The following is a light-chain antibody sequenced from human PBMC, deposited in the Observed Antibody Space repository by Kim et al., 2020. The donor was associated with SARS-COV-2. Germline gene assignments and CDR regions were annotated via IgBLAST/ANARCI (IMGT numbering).Light chain of an antibody. J-gene: IGLJ2*01. CDR2: VNSAGSH. CDR1: RGHRSYA. Sequence: ASVKLTCTLSRGHRSYAIAWHQQQPEKGPRFLMKVNSAGSHTKGDGIPDRFSGSSSGAERYLTISSLQSEDEADYYCQTWGTGIVVFGGGTQLTVL. CDR3: QTWGTGIVV. V-gene: IGLV4-69*01.